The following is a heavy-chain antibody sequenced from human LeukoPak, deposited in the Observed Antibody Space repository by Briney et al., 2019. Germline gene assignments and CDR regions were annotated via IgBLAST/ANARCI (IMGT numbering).Heavy chain of an antibody. CDR2: INTDGSST. Sequence: PGGSLRISCAASGFTFSRYWMHWVRQAPGKGLVWVSHINTDGSSTNYADSVKGRFTISRDNAKNTLYQQMNSLRAEDTAVYYCARTPYTSSWYGWFDPWGQGTLVTVSS. D-gene: IGHD6-13*01. CDR3: ARTPYTSSWYGWFDP. J-gene: IGHJ5*02. V-gene: IGHV3-74*01. CDR1: GFTFSRYW.